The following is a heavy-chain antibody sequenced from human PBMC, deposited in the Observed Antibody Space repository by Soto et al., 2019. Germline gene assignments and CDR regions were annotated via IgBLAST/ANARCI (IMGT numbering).Heavy chain of an antibody. CDR1: GGSISSYY. CDR3: ARASHRITMVRGDYYYYYYMDV. V-gene: IGHV4-59*01. Sequence: SETLSLTCTVSGGSISSYYWSWIRQPPGKGLEWIGYIYYSGSTNYNPSLKSRVTISVDTSKNQFSLKLGSVTAADTAVYYCARASHRITMVRGDYYYYYYMDVWGKGTTVTVSS. D-gene: IGHD3-10*01. CDR2: IYYSGST. J-gene: IGHJ6*03.